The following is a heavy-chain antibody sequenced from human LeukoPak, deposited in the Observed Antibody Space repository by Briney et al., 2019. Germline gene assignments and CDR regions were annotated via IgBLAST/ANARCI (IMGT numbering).Heavy chain of an antibody. CDR1: GGSFSGYY. CDR2: INQSGST. V-gene: IGHV4-34*01. D-gene: IGHD1-1*01. Sequence: SETLSLTCTVFGGSFSGYYWSWIRQTPGKGLEWIGEINQSGSTNYNPSLKSRVTISGDTSKNQFSLKLSSVTAADTAVYYCARDYVTTGFDPWGQGTLVTVSS. J-gene: IGHJ5*02. CDR3: ARDYVTTGFDP.